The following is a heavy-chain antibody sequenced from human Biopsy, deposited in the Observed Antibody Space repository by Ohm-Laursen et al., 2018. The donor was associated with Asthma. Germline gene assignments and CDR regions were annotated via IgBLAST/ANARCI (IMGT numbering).Heavy chain of an antibody. Sequence: SLRLSCAAPGFTFSNYGMHWVRQAPGKGLDWVAVISFDGSNKNYADSVKGRFTISRDNSRNTLHLQMNSLRAEDTAVYYCAKDVFPGWELRRGPDSWGQGTLVTVSS. D-gene: IGHD1-26*01. CDR3: AKDVFPGWELRRGPDS. J-gene: IGHJ4*02. CDR1: GFTFSNYG. CDR2: ISFDGSNK. V-gene: IGHV3-30*18.